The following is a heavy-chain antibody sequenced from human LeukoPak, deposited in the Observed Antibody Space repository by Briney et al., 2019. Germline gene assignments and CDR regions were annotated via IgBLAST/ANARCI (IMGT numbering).Heavy chain of an antibody. CDR2: IYYSGST. V-gene: IGHV4-59*01. CDR1: GGSISSYY. D-gene: IGHD3-22*01. Sequence: SETLSLTCTVSGGSISSYYWSWIRQPPGKGLEWIGYIYYSGSTNYNPSLKSRVTISVDTSKNQSSLKLTSVLAADTADYFCARLSDYDVDTSHYMDVWGKGTTVTVSS. J-gene: IGHJ6*03. CDR3: ARLSDYDVDTSHYMDV.